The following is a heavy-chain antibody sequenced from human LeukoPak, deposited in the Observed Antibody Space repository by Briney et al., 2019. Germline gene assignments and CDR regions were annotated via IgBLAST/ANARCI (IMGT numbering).Heavy chain of an antibody. V-gene: IGHV4-4*02. CDR2: IHHGGST. CDR1: GGTLSSSNW. J-gene: IGHJ5*02. D-gene: IGHD2-15*01. CDR3: AKGGGAFDR. Sequence: PSGSLSLTCVVSGGTLSSSNWWSWVRQSPGKGLEWIGEIHHGGSTNYKPSLKGRVTISIDKSKSHFSLKLTSVTAADTAVYYCAKGGGAFDRWGRGSLVTVSS.